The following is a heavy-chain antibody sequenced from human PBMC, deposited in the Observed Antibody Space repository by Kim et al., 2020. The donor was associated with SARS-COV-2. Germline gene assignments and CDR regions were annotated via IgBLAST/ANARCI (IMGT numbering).Heavy chain of an antibody. V-gene: IGHV3-21*01. CDR3: ARGTAGAYCGGDAKNLFDY. J-gene: IGHJ4*02. CDR2: ISSSSSYI. D-gene: IGHD2-21*01. CDR1: GFTFSSYS. Sequence: GGSLRLSCAASGFTFSSYSMNWVRQAPGKGLEWVSSISSSSSYIYYADSVKGRFTISRDNAKNSLYLQMNSLRAEDTAVYYCARGTAGAYCGGDAKNLFDYWGQGTLVTVSS.